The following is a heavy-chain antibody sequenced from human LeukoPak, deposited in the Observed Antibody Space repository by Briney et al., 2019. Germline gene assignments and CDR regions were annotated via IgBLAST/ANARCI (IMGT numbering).Heavy chain of an antibody. D-gene: IGHD6-19*01. CDR2: INPSGGST. J-gene: IGHJ2*01. Sequence: ASVKVSCKASGYTFTSYYMHWVRQAPGQGLEWMGIINPSGGSTSYAQKFQGRVTMTRDTSTSTVYMELSSLRSEDTAVYYCARSAITAVAGTGYFDRWGRGTLSLSPQ. V-gene: IGHV1-46*01. CDR1: GYTFTSYY. CDR3: ARSAITAVAGTGYFDR.